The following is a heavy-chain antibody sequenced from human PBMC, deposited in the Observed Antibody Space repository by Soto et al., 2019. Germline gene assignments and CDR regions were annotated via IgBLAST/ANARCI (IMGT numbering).Heavy chain of an antibody. CDR3: AIDGGGYDSRGYYSF. CDR1: GDSMGSYY. V-gene: IGHV4-59*01. J-gene: IGHJ4*02. Sequence: SETLSLTCTVSGDSMGSYYWTWIRQPPGKGLEWIGNIYHSGSTNYNPSLKSRVTLSIDTSKNQFSLKVNSVTAADTAVYYCAIDGGGYDSRGYYSFWGPGTLVTVSS. D-gene: IGHD3-22*01. CDR2: IYHSGST.